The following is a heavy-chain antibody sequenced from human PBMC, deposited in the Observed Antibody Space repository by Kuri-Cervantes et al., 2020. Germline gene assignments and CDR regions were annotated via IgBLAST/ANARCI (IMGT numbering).Heavy chain of an antibody. CDR2: ISAYNGNT. CDR3: VRLSQWLVLQAFDI. D-gene: IGHD6-19*01. Sequence: ASVKVSCKASGYTFTSYGISWVRQAPGQGLEWMGWISAYNGNTNYAQKLQGRVTMTTDTSTSTAYMELRSLRSDDTAVYYCVRLSQWLVLQAFDIWGQGTMVTVSS. V-gene: IGHV1-18*01. J-gene: IGHJ3*02. CDR1: GYTFTSYG.